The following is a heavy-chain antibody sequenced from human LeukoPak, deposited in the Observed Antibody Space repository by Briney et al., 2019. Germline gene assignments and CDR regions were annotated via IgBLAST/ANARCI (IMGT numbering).Heavy chain of an antibody. CDR1: GFTFSSYA. V-gene: IGHV3-30*04. CDR2: ISYDGSNK. J-gene: IGHJ4*02. CDR3: ASDRSLDY. Sequence: PGRSLRLSCTASGFTFSSYAMHWVRQAPGKGLEWVAVISYDGSNKYYAYSVKGRFTISRDNSKNTLYLQMNSLRAEDTAVYYCASDRSLDYWGQGTLVTVSS.